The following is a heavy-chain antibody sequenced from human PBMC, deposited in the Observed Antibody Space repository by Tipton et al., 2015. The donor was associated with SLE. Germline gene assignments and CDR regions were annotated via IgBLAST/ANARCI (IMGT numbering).Heavy chain of an antibody. Sequence: TLSLTCAVYGGSFRGYYWSWIRQPPGKGLEWIGEINHSGSTNYNPSLKSRVTISVDTSKNQFSLKLSSVTAADTAVYYCAAQRGRWLQFDAFDIWGQGTMVTVSS. CDR1: GGSFRGYY. D-gene: IGHD5-24*01. CDR2: INHSGST. J-gene: IGHJ3*02. CDR3: AAQRGRWLQFDAFDI. V-gene: IGHV4-34*01.